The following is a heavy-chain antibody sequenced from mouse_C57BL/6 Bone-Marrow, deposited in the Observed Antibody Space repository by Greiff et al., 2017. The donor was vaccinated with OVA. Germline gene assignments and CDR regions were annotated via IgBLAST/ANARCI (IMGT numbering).Heavy chain of an antibody. CDR3: TREEGLLRYVDY. CDR1: GYTFTDYE. Sequence: VQLQQSGAELVRPGASVTLSCKASGYTFTDYEMHWVKQTPVHGLEWIGAIDPETGGTAYNQKFKGKAILTADKSSSTAYMELRSLTSEDSAVYYCTREEGLLRYVDYWGQGTTLTVSS. CDR2: IDPETGGT. J-gene: IGHJ2*01. D-gene: IGHD1-1*01. V-gene: IGHV1-15*01.